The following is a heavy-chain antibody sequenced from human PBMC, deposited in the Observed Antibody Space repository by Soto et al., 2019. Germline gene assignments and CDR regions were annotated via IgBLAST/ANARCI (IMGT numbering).Heavy chain of an antibody. CDR2: ISASGGST. CDR3: AKTTPFVGGNSYYFYGMDV. CDR1: GFTFKSYA. D-gene: IGHD1-26*01. J-gene: IGHJ6*02. Sequence: GGSLRLSCVASGFTFKSYAMTWVRQAPGKGLEWVSGISASGGSTYHAESVKGRITISSDSAKNTVYLKMNSLRAEDTAVYYCAKTTPFVGGNSYYFYGMDVWGQGTSVTVSS. V-gene: IGHV3-23*01.